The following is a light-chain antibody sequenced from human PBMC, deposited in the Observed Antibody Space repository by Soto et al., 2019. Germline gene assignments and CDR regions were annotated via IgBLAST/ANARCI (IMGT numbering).Light chain of an antibody. CDR1: QNLGGR. CDR3: QQHSSFAS. J-gene: IGKJ4*01. V-gene: IGKV1-5*01. CDR2: DAS. Sequence: DIQMTQSPFTLSASVGDIVTISCPASQNLGGRLAWYQQKPGKAPRLLIYDASSLESGVPSRFSASGSATDFTLTISGLQPEDFATYYCQQHSSFASFGGGTTV.